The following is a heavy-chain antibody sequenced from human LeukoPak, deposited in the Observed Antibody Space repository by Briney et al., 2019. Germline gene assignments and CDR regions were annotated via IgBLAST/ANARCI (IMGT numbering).Heavy chain of an antibody. CDR1: GFTFSSYL. CDR3: AKDKEDSYDYVWGSIDY. CDR2: ISWNSGSI. D-gene: IGHD3-16*01. J-gene: IGHJ4*02. V-gene: IGHV3-9*01. Sequence: GRSLRLSCAASGFTFSSYLMHWVRQAPGKGLEWVSGISWNSGSIGYADYVKGRFTISRDNAKNSLYLQMNSLRAEDTALYYCAKDKEDSYDYVWGSIDYWGQGTLVTVSS.